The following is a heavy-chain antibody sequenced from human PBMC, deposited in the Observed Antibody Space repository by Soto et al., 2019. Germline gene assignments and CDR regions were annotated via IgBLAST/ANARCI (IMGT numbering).Heavy chain of an antibody. CDR1: GYSFTSYW. V-gene: IGHV5-10-1*01. D-gene: IGHD3-10*01. J-gene: IGHJ6*02. Sequence: PGESLKISCKGSGYSFTSYWISWVRQMPGKGLEWMGRIDPSDSYTNYSPSFQGHVTISADKSISTAYLQWSSLKASDTAMYYCARRGVRGVFPTFYYYGMDVWGQGTTVTVSS. CDR2: IDPSDSYT. CDR3: ARRGVRGVFPTFYYYGMDV.